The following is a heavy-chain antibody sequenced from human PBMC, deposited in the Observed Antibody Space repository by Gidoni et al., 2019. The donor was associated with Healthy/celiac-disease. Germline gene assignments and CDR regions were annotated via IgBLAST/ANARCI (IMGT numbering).Heavy chain of an antibody. J-gene: IGHJ6*03. Sequence: EVQLVESGGGLVQPGGSLRLSCAAHGFPFSSYEMTWVRQAPGKGLEWVSYISSSGSTIYYADSVKGRFTISRDNAKNSLYLQMNSLRAEDTAVYYCARDPGYYGSGSYMDVWGKGTTVTVSS. CDR3: ARDPGYYGSGSYMDV. CDR2: ISSSGSTI. V-gene: IGHV3-48*03. D-gene: IGHD3-10*01. CDR1: GFPFSSYE.